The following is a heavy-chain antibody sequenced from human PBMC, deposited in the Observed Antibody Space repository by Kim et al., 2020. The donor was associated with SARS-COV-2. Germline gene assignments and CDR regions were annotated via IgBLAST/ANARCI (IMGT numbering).Heavy chain of an antibody. CDR2: INHSGSP. D-gene: IGHD3-16*01. J-gene: IGHJ5*01. CDR1: GGSFSGYY. CDR3: ARGVGMITFGGPMSQRQKPYWFDS. V-gene: IGHV4-34*01. Sequence: SETLSLTCGVSGGSFSGYYWSWIRHTPGKGLEWIGEINHSGSPSYMPSLKSRVNISIDVSKKQFALKLTSLTAADTAVYFCARGVGMITFGGPMSQRQKPYWFDSWGQGTLVTVSS.